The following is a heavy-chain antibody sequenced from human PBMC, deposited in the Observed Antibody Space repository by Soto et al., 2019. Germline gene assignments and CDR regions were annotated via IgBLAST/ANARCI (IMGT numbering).Heavy chain of an antibody. V-gene: IGHV1-69*06. D-gene: IGHD3-22*01. CDR1: GGTFSSYA. CDR2: IIPIFGTA. CDR3: ARDGSYYYDSSGYYRDFDI. J-gene: IGHJ3*02. Sequence: SVKVSCKASGGTFSSYAISWVRQAPGQGLEWMGGIIPIFGTANYAQKFQGRVTITADKSTSTAYMELSSLRSEDTAVYYCARDGSYYYDSSGYYRDFDIWGQGTMVTVSS.